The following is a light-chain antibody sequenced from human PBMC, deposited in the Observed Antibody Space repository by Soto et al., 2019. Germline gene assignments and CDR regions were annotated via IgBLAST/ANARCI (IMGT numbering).Light chain of an antibody. V-gene: IGKV3-20*01. Sequence: ELVLTQSPGTLSLSPGERATLPCRASQSVSSSSLAWYQQKPGQAPRLLIYGASSRATGVPDRFSGSGSGTDFTLTISSLEPEDLAVYFCQQYGSSPYTFGPGTKLEIK. CDR3: QQYGSSPYT. CDR1: QSVSSSS. J-gene: IGKJ2*01. CDR2: GAS.